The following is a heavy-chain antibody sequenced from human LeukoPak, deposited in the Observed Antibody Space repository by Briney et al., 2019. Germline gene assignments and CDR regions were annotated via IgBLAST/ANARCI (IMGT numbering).Heavy chain of an antibody. J-gene: IGHJ5*02. CDR3: ARDRGYSSSWYPTDWFDP. CDR1: GGSISSYY. V-gene: IGHV4-59*01. Sequence: SETLSLTCTVSGGSISSYYWSWIRQPPGKGLEWIGYIYYSGSTNYNPSLKSRVTISVDTSKNQFSLKLSSVTAADTAVYYRARDRGYSSSWYPTDWFDPWGQGTLVTVSS. CDR2: IYYSGST. D-gene: IGHD6-13*01.